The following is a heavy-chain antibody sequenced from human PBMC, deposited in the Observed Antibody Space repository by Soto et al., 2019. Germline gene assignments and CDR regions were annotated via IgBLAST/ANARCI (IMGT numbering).Heavy chain of an antibody. D-gene: IGHD6-19*01. V-gene: IGHV1-3*01. CDR3: AGGWLEYYFDY. CDR1: GYTFTSYA. J-gene: IGHJ4*02. CDR2: INAGNGNT. Sequence: GASVKVSCKASGYTFTSYAMHWVRQAPGQRLEWMGWINAGNGNTKYSQKFQGRVTITRDKSASTAYMELSSLRSEDTAVYYCAGGWLEYYFDYWGQGTLVTVSS.